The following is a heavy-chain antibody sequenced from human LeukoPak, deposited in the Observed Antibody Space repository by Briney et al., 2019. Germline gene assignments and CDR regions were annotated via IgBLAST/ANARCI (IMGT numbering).Heavy chain of an antibody. Sequence: PGRSLRLSCAASGFTLSSYGMHWVRQAPGKGLEWVAVISYDGSYKYYADSVKGRFTISRDNSKNTLYLQMNSLRAEDTAVYYCAKDLERHIVVVTASAVDYWGQGTLVTVSS. CDR1: GFTLSSYG. J-gene: IGHJ4*02. CDR3: AKDLERHIVVVTASAVDY. D-gene: IGHD2-21*02. V-gene: IGHV3-30*18. CDR2: ISYDGSYK.